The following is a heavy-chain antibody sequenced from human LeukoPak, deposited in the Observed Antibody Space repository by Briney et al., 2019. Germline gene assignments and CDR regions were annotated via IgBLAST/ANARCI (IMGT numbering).Heavy chain of an antibody. D-gene: IGHD3-10*01. V-gene: IGHV3-11*01. CDR1: GFTFSDYY. J-gene: IGHJ3*01. CDR3: ARGGLVRGSLNSLTGFDF. Sequence: GGSLRLSCAASGFTFSDYYMSWIRQAAGKGLEWVSYISSSGRAYIYYADSVKGRFTISRDNAKNSLYLQMNSLRAEDTAVYHCARGGLVRGSLNSLTGFDFWGQGTMVTVSS. CDR2: ISSSGRAYI.